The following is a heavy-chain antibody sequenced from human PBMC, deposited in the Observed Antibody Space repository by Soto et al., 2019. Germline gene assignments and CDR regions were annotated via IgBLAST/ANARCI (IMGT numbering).Heavy chain of an antibody. CDR2: IINTGGDT. Sequence: GGSLRLSCAVSGLTFSRYAMSWVRQAPGKGLEWVSAIINTGGDTLYADSVKARFTISRDNFKTTLYLQMNSLRAEDAAIYYCAKASGESYPESRVFDQWGQGTRVTVSS. D-gene: IGHD1-26*01. CDR1: GLTFSRYA. CDR3: AKASGESYPESRVFDQ. J-gene: IGHJ4*02. V-gene: IGHV3-23*01.